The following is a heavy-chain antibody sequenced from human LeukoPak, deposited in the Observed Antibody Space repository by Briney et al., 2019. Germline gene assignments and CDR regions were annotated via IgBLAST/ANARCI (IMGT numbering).Heavy chain of an antibody. D-gene: IGHD1-26*01. J-gene: IGHJ4*02. V-gene: IGHV1-2*02. CDR2: INPNSGGT. Sequence: ASVKVSCKASGYTFTGYYMHWVRQAPGQGLAWMGWINPNSGGTNYAQKFQGRVTMTRDTSISTAYMELSRLRSDDTAVYYCARSTIVGATFNYWGQGTLVTVSS. CDR3: ARSTIVGATFNY. CDR1: GYTFTGYY.